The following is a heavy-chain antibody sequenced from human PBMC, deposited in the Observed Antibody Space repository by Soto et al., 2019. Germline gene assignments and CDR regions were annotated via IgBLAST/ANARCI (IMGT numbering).Heavy chain of an antibody. Sequence: ASVKVSCKASGYTFTSYGISWVRQAPGQGLEWMGWISAYNGNTNYAQKLQGRVTMTTDTSTSTAYIELRSLRSDDTAVYFCARESYDFWSGYYPVYYYYMDVWGKGTTVTVSS. CDR2: ISAYNGNT. D-gene: IGHD3-3*01. V-gene: IGHV1-18*01. CDR1: GYTFTSYG. J-gene: IGHJ6*03. CDR3: ARESYDFWSGYYPVYYYYMDV.